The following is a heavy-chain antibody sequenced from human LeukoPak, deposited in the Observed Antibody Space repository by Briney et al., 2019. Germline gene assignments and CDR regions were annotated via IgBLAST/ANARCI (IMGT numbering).Heavy chain of an antibody. CDR2: INPSGGST. Sequence: GASVTVSCKASRYTFTSYYMHWLRQAPAQGLEWMGIINPSGGSTSYAQKFQGRVTITRDTSTSTVYMELSSLRSEDTAVYYCARDRVVRGDFDYWGQGNLVTVSS. CDR3: ARDRVVRGDFDY. CDR1: RYTFTSYY. J-gene: IGHJ4*02. D-gene: IGHD3-10*01. V-gene: IGHV1-46*01.